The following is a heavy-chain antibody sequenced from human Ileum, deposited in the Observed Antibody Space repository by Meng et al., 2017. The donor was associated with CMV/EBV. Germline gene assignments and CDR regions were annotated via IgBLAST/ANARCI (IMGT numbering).Heavy chain of an antibody. Sequence: ASGFTFNNYDMHWVRRAPGRGLEWVALISFDGSRTYYADSVKGRFTISRDNSKITLYLQMNSLIPEDTAFYYCAKDRVGGGATAFDSWGQGTLVTVSS. V-gene: IGHV3-30*18. CDR2: ISFDGSRT. D-gene: IGHD3-16*01. CDR1: GFTFNNYD. J-gene: IGHJ4*02. CDR3: AKDRVGGGATAFDS.